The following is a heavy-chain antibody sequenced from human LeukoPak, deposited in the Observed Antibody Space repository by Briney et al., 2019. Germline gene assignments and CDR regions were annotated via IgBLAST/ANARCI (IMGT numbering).Heavy chain of an antibody. CDR3: ARRGWYSSSDY. CDR2: INHSGST. V-gene: IGHV4-39*07. Sequence: SETLSLTCAVSGGSISSSSYYWSWIRQPPGKGLEWIGEINHSGSTNYNPSLKSRVTISVDTSKNQFSLKLSSVTAADTAVYYCARRGWYSSSDYWGQGTLVTVSS. D-gene: IGHD6-6*01. J-gene: IGHJ4*02. CDR1: GGSISSSSYY.